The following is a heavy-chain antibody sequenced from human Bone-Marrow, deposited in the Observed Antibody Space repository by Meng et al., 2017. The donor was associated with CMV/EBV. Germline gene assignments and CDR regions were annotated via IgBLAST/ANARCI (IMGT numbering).Heavy chain of an antibody. J-gene: IGHJ4*02. V-gene: IGHV1-18*01. CDR3: SRPYTIFGVVIPGVLDY. Sequence: ASVKVSCKASGYNFPSYGITWIRQAPGQGLEWMASISAYNGNTNYAQKVQGRVTVTTDTSTSTAYMELRSLRSDDKAVYYCSRPYTIFGVVIPGVLDYWGQGTLVTVSS. CDR2: ISAYNGNT. D-gene: IGHD3-3*01. CDR1: GYNFPSYG.